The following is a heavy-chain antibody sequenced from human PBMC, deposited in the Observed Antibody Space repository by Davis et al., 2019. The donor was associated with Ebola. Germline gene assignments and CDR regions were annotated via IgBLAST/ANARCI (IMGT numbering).Heavy chain of an antibody. Sequence: PGGSLRLSCAASGFTFSSYAMSWVRQAPGKGLEWVSAISGSGGSTYYADSVKGRFTISRDNSKNTLYLQMNSLRAEDTAVYYCAKGDDFWSGYYVPYYFDYWGQGTLVTVSS. V-gene: IGHV3-23*01. CDR3: AKGDDFWSGYYVPYYFDY. CDR1: GFTFSSYA. CDR2: ISGSGGST. D-gene: IGHD3-3*01. J-gene: IGHJ4*02.